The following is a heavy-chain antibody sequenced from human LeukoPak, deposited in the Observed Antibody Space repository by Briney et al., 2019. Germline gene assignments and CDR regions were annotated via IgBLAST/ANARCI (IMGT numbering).Heavy chain of an antibody. CDR1: GITLSNYG. CDR2: IKSKTDGGTT. CDR3: TSGYSGYDPDLGY. J-gene: IGHJ4*02. D-gene: IGHD5-12*01. Sequence: KSGGSLRLSCAVSGITLSNYGMSWVRQAPGKGLEWVGRIKSKTDGGTTDYAAPVKGRFTISRDDSKNTLYLQMNSLKTEDTAVYYCTSGYSGYDPDLGYWGQGTLVTVSS. V-gene: IGHV3-15*01.